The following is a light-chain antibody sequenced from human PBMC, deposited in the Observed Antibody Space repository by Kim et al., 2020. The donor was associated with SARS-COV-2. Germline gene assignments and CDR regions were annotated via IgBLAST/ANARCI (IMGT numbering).Light chain of an antibody. CDR3: QQYVSSHS. Sequence: EIVLTQFPGTLSLSPGERATLSCRASHSVSSSFLAWYQQKPGQAPRLLIYAASSRATGIPDRFSGSGSGTDFTLTITRLEPEDFAVYYCQQYVSSHSFGQGTKLEI. CDR2: AAS. CDR1: HSVSSSF. V-gene: IGKV3-20*01. J-gene: IGKJ2*03.